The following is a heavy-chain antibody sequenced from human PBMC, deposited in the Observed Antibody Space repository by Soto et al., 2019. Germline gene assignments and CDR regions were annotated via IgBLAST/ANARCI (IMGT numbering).Heavy chain of an antibody. J-gene: IGHJ4*02. Sequence: PSETLSLTCTVSGGSISSSSYFWGWIRQPPGKGLEWIGIIYYSGGTYYNPSLKSRVTISVDTSKNQFSLKLSSVTAADTAVYYCASVNILTGYYLDQWGQGTLVTVS. D-gene: IGHD3-9*01. CDR1: GGSISSSSYF. V-gene: IGHV4-39*01. CDR3: ASVNILTGYYLDQ. CDR2: IYYSGGT.